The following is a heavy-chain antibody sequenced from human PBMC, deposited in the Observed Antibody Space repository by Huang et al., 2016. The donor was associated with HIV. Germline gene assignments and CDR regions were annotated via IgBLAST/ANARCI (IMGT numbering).Heavy chain of an antibody. CDR3: ARGGIYYDVLTGRHYYYNGLDV. D-gene: IGHD3-9*01. CDR2: IKQDGSEK. CDR1: GFNFSDYW. Sequence: EVHLVESGGDLVQPGGSLRLSCVASGFNFSDYWMSWVRQAQVNGLEGVANIKQDGSEKNYVDSVKSRFTIARDNAKHSVYVQLTSLRAEDTGVYYCARGGIYYDVLTGRHYYYNGLDVWGQGTTVTVSS. J-gene: IGHJ6*02. V-gene: IGHV3-7*01.